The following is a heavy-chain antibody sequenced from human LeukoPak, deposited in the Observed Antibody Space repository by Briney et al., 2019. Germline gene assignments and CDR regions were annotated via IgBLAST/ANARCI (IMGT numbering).Heavy chain of an antibody. Sequence: GASVKVSCKASGYTFTGYYMHWVRQAPGQGLEWMGWINPNSGGTNYAQKFQGRVTMTRDTSISTAYMELSRLRSDDTAVYYCARTDSSSLVTSFDYWGQGTLVTVSS. D-gene: IGHD6-13*01. CDR2: INPNSGGT. CDR3: ARTDSSSLVTSFDY. CDR1: GYTFTGYY. J-gene: IGHJ4*02. V-gene: IGHV1-2*02.